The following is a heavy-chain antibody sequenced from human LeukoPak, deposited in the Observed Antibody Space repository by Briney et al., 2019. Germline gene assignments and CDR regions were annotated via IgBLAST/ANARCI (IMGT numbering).Heavy chain of an antibody. CDR3: ARTSGYESVDNDYDRRFDY. CDR2: IYYSGST. J-gene: IGHJ4*02. V-gene: IGHV4-39*01. D-gene: IGHD5-12*01. CDR1: GGSISSSSYY. Sequence: KSSETLSLTCTASGGSISSSSYYWGWIRQPPGKGLEWIGSIYYSGSTYYNPSLKSRVTISVDTSKNQFSLKLNSLTAADTAVYFCARTSGYESVDNDYDRRFDYWGQGTLVTVSS.